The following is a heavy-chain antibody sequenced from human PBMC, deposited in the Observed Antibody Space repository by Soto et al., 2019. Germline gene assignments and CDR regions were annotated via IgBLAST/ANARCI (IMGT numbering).Heavy chain of an antibody. CDR3: AAAKRNYYDSSAPFDY. CDR2: IVVGSGNT. V-gene: IGHV1-58*02. D-gene: IGHD3-22*01. CDR1: GFTFASSA. J-gene: IGHJ4*02. Sequence: SVKVSCKASGFTFASSARQWVRQARGQRLEWIGWIVVGSGNTNYAQKFQERVTITRDMSTSTAYMELSSLRSEDTAVYYCAAAKRNYYDSSAPFDYWGQGTLVTVSS.